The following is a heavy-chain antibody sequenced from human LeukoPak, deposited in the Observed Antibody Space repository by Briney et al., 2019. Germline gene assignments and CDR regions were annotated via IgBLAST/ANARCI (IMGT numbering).Heavy chain of an antibody. V-gene: IGHV3-23*01. CDR3: AKDIAARPGYNWFDP. D-gene: IGHD6-6*01. Sequence: GGSLRLSCAASGFTFSSYAMSWVRQAPGKGLEWASAISGSGGSTYYADSVKGRFTISRDNSKNTLYLQMNSLRAEDTAVYYCAKDIAARPGYNWFDPWGQGTLATVSS. CDR1: GFTFSSYA. CDR2: ISGSGGST. J-gene: IGHJ5*02.